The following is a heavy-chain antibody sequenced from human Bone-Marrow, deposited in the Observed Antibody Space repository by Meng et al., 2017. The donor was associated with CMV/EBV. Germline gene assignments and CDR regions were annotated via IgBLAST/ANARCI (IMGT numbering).Heavy chain of an antibody. Sequence: QVQLQDSGPGLVKPSETLSLPCTVSGGSISSSSYYWGWIRQPPGKGLEWIGSIYYSGSTYYNPSLKSRVTISVDTSKNQFSLKLSSVTAADTAVYYCATLSGYSYVDYWGQGTLVTVSS. D-gene: IGHD5-18*01. CDR2: IYYSGST. CDR1: GGSISSSSYY. V-gene: IGHV4-39*07. J-gene: IGHJ4*02. CDR3: ATLSGYSYVDY.